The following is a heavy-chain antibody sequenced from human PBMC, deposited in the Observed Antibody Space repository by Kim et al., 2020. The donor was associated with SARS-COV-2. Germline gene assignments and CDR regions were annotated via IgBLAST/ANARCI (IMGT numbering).Heavy chain of an antibody. CDR2: IYPGDSDT. Sequence: GESLKISCKGSGYSFTSYCIGWVRQMPGKGLEWMGIIYPGDSDTRYSPSFQGQVTISADKSISTAYLQWSSLKASDTAMYYCARPARYYDILTGYYHWGQGTLVTVSS. J-gene: IGHJ4*02. CDR3: ARPARYYDILTGYYH. V-gene: IGHV5-51*01. D-gene: IGHD3-9*01. CDR1: GYSFTSYC.